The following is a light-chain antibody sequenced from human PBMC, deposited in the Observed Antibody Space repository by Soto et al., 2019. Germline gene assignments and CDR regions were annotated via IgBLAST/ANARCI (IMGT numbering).Light chain of an antibody. CDR2: AAS. Sequence: DIQMTQSPSSLSASVGDRVTITGRASQSISSYLNWYQQKPGKAPKLLIYAASSLQSGVPSRFSGSGSGTDFTLTISSLQXXXFATYYCQQSYSTPLTFGGGTKVEIK. J-gene: IGKJ4*01. CDR1: QSISSY. V-gene: IGKV1-39*01. CDR3: QQSYSTPLT.